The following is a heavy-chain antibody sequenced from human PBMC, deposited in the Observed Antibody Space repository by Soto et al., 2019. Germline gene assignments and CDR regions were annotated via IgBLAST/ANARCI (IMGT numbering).Heavy chain of an antibody. J-gene: IGHJ6*02. CDR1: GFPLSGYG. V-gene: IGHV3-30*18. CDR3: AKEVSLAVASPCSDMDV. D-gene: IGHD2-15*01. CDR2: ISFDGTKK. Sequence: QVHLVESGGGVVQPGRSLRLSCAASGFPLSGYGSHWVRQAPGKGLEWVAGISFDGTKKYYADSVKGRFTISKDSTNNTQYLQVNRLRAEDTGVYYCAKEVSLAVASPCSDMDVWGQGPTVPVSS.